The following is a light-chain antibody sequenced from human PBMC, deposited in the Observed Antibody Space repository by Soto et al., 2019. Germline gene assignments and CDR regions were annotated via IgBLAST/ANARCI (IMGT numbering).Light chain of an antibody. CDR2: GAS. V-gene: IGKV3-20*01. Sequence: IVLTQSPGSLSLSPGERATLSCRASQSVSSTFFAWYQQKPGQAPRLLIFGASSRATGTPDRFSGSGSGTDFTLTISRLEPEDFAVYYCQQYGGSPPTYTFGQGTKLEIK. J-gene: IGKJ2*01. CDR3: QQYGGSPPTYT. CDR1: QSVSSTF.